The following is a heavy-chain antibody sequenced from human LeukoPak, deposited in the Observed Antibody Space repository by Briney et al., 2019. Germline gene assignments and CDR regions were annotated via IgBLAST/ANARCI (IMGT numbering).Heavy chain of an antibody. D-gene: IGHD1-14*01. V-gene: IGHV3-7*04. Sequence: PGGSLRLSCAASGFTFSNAWMRWVRQAPGKGLEWVANIKQDGSEENYVDSVKGRFTISRDNPYNSLYLHMSSLRAEDTAVYYCVSDPGSVWGRGTLVTASS. J-gene: IGHJ4*02. CDR1: GFTFSNAW. CDR3: VSDPGSV. CDR2: IKQDGSEE.